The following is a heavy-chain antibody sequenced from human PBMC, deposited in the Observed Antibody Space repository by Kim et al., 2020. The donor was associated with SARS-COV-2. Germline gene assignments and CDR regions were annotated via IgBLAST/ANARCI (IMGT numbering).Heavy chain of an antibody. J-gene: IGHJ5*02. CDR3: ALTILLGA. CDR2: IKQDGSET. V-gene: IGHV3-7*03. CDR1: GITFSTYW. Sequence: GGSLRLSCAGSGITFSTYWMSWVRQAPGKGLEWVANIKQDGSETHYVDSVKSRFSVSRDNAKNSLYLQMNSLRVEDTAVYYCALTILLGAWGQGTLVTVSS. D-gene: IGHD2-21*01.